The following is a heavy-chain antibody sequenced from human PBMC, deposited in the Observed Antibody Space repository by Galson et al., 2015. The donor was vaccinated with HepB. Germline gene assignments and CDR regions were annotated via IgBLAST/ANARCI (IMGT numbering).Heavy chain of an antibody. CDR1: GFTFSSYA. Sequence: SLRLSCAASGFTFSSYAMHWVRQAPGKGLEWVAVISYDGSNKYYADSVKGRFTISRDNSKNTLYLQMNSLRAEDTAVYYCARGGSSGCNDYWGQGTLVTVSS. CDR2: ISYDGSNK. J-gene: IGHJ4*02. CDR3: ARGGSSGCNDY. D-gene: IGHD6-19*01. V-gene: IGHV3-30*04.